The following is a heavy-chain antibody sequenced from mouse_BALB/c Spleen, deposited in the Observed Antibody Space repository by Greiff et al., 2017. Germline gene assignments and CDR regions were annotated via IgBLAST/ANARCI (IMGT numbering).Heavy chain of an antibody. CDR2: IWGDGST. Sequence: QVQLQQSGPGLVAPSQSLSITCTVSGFSLTGYGVNWVRQPPGKGLEWLGMIWGDGSTDYNSALKSRLSISKDNSKSQVFLKMNSLQTDDTARYYCASHYYRYDEGYAMDYWGQGTSVTVSS. CDR1: GFSLTGYG. J-gene: IGHJ4*01. V-gene: IGHV2-6-7*01. CDR3: ASHYYRYDEGYAMDY. D-gene: IGHD2-14*01.